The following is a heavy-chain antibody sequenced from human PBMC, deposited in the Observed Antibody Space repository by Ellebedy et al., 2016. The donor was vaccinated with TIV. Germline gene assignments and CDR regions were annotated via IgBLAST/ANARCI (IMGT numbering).Heavy chain of an antibody. CDR3: ATPFGESDAFDI. Sequence: PGGSLRLSCAASGFTFSAYAMHWVRQAPGKGLEWLAVVSLDGTNSYFADSVKGRFAVSRDNYRDTLYLKMNSLGAEDTAVYYCATPFGESDAFDIWGQGTLVTVSS. D-gene: IGHD2-21*01. CDR1: GFTFSAYA. J-gene: IGHJ3*02. CDR2: VSLDGTNS. V-gene: IGHV3-30*01.